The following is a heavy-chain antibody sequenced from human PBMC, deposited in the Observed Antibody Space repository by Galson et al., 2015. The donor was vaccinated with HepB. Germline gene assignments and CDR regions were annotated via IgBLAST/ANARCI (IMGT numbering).Heavy chain of an antibody. CDR3: ARQGWLQLPFDY. CDR2: IIPIFGTA. V-gene: IGHV1-69*13. D-gene: IGHD5-24*01. J-gene: IGHJ4*02. CDR1: GGTFSSYA. Sequence: SVKVSCKASGGTFSSYAISWVRQAPGQGLEWMGGIIPIFGTANYAQKFQGRVTITADESTSTAYMELSSLRSEDTAVYYCARQGWLQLPFDYWGQGTLVTVSS.